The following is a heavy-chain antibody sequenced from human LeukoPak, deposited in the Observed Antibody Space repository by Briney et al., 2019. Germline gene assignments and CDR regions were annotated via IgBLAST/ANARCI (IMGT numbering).Heavy chain of an antibody. D-gene: IGHD3-10*01. CDR2: ISGSGGST. Sequence: GGSLRLSCAASGFTFSSYAMSWVRQAPGKGLEWVSAISGSGGSTYYADSVKGRFTISRDNSKNTLYLQMNSLRAEDTAVYYCAKDGTKIWFGELPNWFDPWGQGTLVTVSS. CDR1: GFTFSSYA. J-gene: IGHJ5*02. V-gene: IGHV3-23*01. CDR3: AKDGTKIWFGELPNWFDP.